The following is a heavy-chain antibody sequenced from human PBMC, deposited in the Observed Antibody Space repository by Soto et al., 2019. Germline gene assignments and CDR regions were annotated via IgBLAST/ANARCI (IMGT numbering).Heavy chain of an antibody. D-gene: IGHD6-19*01. CDR3: AKDRGAVAGDAFDI. CDR2: ISYDGSNK. J-gene: IGHJ3*02. CDR1: GFTFSSYG. V-gene: IGHV3-30*18. Sequence: QVQLVESGGGVVQPGRSLRLSCAASGFTFSSYGMHWVRQAPGKGLEWEAVISYDGSNKYYADSVKGRFTISRDNSKNKLYLQMNSLRAEDTAVYYCAKDRGAVAGDAFDIWGQGTMVTVSS.